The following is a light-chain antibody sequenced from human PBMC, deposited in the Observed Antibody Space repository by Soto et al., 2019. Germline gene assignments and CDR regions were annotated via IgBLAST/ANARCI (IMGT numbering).Light chain of an antibody. CDR3: QPYSGMPVT. Sequence: EVGITQSPPILSVSPGESATLSRRASQSVNSNYLAWYQQHPGQPPRLLIYGISTRATGIPARFSGSGSGTEFSLTISILLSEDFAVSSCQPYSGMPVTFG. CDR2: GIS. V-gene: IGKV3-15*01. J-gene: IGKJ5*01. CDR1: QSVNSN.